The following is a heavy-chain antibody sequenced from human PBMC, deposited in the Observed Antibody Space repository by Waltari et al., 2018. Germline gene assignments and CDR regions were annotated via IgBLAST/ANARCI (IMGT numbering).Heavy chain of an antibody. CDR3: ARYYSSGWYDVAD. J-gene: IGHJ4*02. D-gene: IGHD6-19*01. CDR2: IYYSGST. V-gene: IGHV4-31*03. Sequence: QVPLQESGPALVKPSQTLSLTCTVSVGPITSGAYYWSWIRQHPGKGLEWIGYIYYSGSTYYNPSLKSRVTISVDTSKNQFSLKLSSVTAADTAVYYCARYYSSGWYDVADWGQGTLVTVSS. CDR1: VGPITSGAYY.